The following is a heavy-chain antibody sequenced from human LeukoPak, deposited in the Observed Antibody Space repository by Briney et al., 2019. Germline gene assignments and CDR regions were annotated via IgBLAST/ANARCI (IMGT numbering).Heavy chain of an antibody. D-gene: IGHD4/OR15-4a*01. Sequence: GGSLRLSCAASGFTFSAAWMNWVRQAPGKGLEWVGRIKSKSNGGTTDFAAPVRDRFTISRDDSKNTLNLQMDSLRTEDTAVNYCVADLPGTNSPYFDDWRQGTLVTVSS. CDR1: GFTFSAAW. CDR3: VADLPGTNSPYFDD. CDR2: IKSKSNGGTT. V-gene: IGHV3-15*01. J-gene: IGHJ4*02.